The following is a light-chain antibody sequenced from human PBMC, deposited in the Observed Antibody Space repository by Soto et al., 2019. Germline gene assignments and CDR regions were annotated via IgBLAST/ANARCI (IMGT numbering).Light chain of an antibody. CDR2: DAS. CDR3: QQYNNGPPWT. J-gene: IGKJ1*01. V-gene: IGKV3-15*01. Sequence: ILMTQSPATLSVSPGERATLFCRASQSVSNNLARYQQKPGQAPRLLIYDASTSSTCISARFSGSGSWTDFTIHLCTLQSQVYAVYYCQQYNNGPPWTFGQGTKVEIK. CDR1: QSVSNN.